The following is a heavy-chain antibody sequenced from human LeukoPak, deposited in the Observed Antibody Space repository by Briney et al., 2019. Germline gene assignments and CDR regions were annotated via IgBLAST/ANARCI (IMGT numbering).Heavy chain of an antibody. D-gene: IGHD3-9*01. CDR3: ASLLRYFDWLGFDP. CDR1: GYSISSGYY. J-gene: IGHJ5*02. Sequence: SETLSLTCAVSGYSISSGYYWGWIRQPPGRGLEWIESIYHSGSTYYNPSLKSRVTISVDTSKNQFSLKLSSVTAADTAVYYCASLLRYFDWLGFDPWGQGTLVTVSS. CDR2: IYHSGST. V-gene: IGHV4-38-2*01.